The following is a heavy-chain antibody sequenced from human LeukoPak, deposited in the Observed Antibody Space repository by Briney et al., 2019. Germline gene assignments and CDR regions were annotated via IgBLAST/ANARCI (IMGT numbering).Heavy chain of an antibody. Sequence: GGSLRLSCRTSGFTFGDYAMSWVRQAPGKGLEWVGFIRSKTYGGTTEYDASVKGRFTISRDDSKSIAYLQMNSLKTEDTGVYYCTKVEWELPRNWGQGTLVTVST. CDR1: GFTFGDYA. D-gene: IGHD1-26*01. V-gene: IGHV3-49*04. CDR2: IRSKTYGGTT. J-gene: IGHJ4*02. CDR3: TKVEWELPRN.